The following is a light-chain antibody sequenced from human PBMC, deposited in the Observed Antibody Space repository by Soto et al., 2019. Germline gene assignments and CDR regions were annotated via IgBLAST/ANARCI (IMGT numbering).Light chain of an antibody. J-gene: IGKJ1*01. CDR2: GEV. CDR1: QSIASY. V-gene: IGKV1-39*01. CDR3: QQYYNTLRT. Sequence: DIHMTQSPSSLSASVGDSVTITCRASQSIASYLNWYQQKPGKAPKLMIYGEVTLPSGVTSRFSGSGSGTDFTLNISSLQPEELATYYCQQYYNTLRTFGNGNKG.